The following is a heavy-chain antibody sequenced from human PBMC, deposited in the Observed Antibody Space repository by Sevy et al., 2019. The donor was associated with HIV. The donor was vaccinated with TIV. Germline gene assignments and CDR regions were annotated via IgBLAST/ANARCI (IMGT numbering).Heavy chain of an antibody. Sequence: GGSLRLSCAASGFTFSDYSMNWVRQAPGKGLEWVSYISSSSNTIYYEDSVKGRFTISRDNAKDSLYLQMNTLRDEDTAVYYCARANLGYCSGGSCSTFGYWGQRTLVTVSS. V-gene: IGHV3-48*02. CDR1: GFTFSDYS. J-gene: IGHJ4*02. CDR2: ISSSSNTI. D-gene: IGHD2-15*01. CDR3: ARANLGYCSGGSCSTFGY.